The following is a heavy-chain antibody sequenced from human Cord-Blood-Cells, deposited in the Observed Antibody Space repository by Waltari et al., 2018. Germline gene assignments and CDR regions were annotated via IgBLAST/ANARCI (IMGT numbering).Heavy chain of an antibody. D-gene: IGHD6-19*01. V-gene: IGHV3-21*01. Sequence: EVQLVESGGGLVKPGGSLRLSWAASGFTFRSYSMNWVRQAPGKGLEWVSSISSSSSYIYYADSVKGRFTISRDNAKNSLYLQMNSLRAEDTAVYYCARDPPYSGWYDYWGQGTLVTVSS. CDR2: ISSSSSYI. CDR3: ARDPPYSGWYDY. CDR1: GFTFRSYS. J-gene: IGHJ4*02.